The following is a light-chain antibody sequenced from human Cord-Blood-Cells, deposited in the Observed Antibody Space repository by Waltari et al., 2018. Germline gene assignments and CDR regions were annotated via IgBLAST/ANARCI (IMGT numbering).Light chain of an antibody. J-gene: IGLJ1*01. V-gene: IGLV1-51*02. Sequence: QSVLTQPLSVSAAPGQKVTIPCSGSSSNIGNNYVSWYQQLPGTAPKLLNYENNKRPSGIPDRFSGSKSGTSATLGITGLQTGDEADYYCGTWDSSLSAYVFGTGTKVTVL. CDR3: GTWDSSLSAYV. CDR1: SSNIGNNY. CDR2: ENN.